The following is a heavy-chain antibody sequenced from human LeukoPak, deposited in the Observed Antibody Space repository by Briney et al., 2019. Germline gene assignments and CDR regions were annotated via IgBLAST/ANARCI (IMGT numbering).Heavy chain of an antibody. CDR2: ISGSGGST. V-gene: IGHV3-23*01. Sequence: GGSLRLSCAASGFTLSSYAMSWVRQAPGKGLEWVSAISGSGGSTYYAAPVKGRFAISRDNSKNTLYLQMNSLRAEDTAVYYCAKDPIPYYYDSSGYSGYWGQGTLVTVSS. CDR3: AKDPIPYYYDSSGYSGY. CDR1: GFTLSSYA. D-gene: IGHD3-22*01. J-gene: IGHJ4*02.